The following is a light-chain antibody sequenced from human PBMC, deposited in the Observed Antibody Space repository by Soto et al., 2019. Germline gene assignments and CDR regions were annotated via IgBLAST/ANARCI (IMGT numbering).Light chain of an antibody. CDR3: QQSYSTPPWT. Sequence: DIQMTQSPSSLSASVGDRVTITCRAGQTISTYLNWYQQKPGKAPKLLIYAASTLQSGVPSRFTGSGSGTDFTLTISSLQPEDFATYYCQQSYSTPPWTFGQENKVEIK. CDR2: AAS. J-gene: IGKJ1*01. CDR1: QTISTY. V-gene: IGKV1-39*01.